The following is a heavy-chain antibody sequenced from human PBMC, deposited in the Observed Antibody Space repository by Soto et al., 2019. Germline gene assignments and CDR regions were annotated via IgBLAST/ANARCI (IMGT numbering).Heavy chain of an antibody. J-gene: IGHJ5*01. Sequence: QVQLVQSGAEVKKPGSSVKVSCKASGGSFRSYAVNWVRQAPGRGLECLGGIIPIFGTPNYAQKFHGRVSITADESTSTVYMGLISLTSEDTAVYYCAYSANHRYFFDSWGQGTLVTVSS. CDR3: AYSANHRYFFDS. V-gene: IGHV1-69*12. CDR1: GGSFRSYA. D-gene: IGHD5-18*01. CDR2: IIPIFGTP.